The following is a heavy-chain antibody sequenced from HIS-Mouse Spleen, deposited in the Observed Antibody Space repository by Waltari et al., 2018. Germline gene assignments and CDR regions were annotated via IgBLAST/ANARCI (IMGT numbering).Heavy chain of an antibody. CDR2: MNPNSGNT. CDR3: ARGHDYSNYFDY. J-gene: IGHJ4*02. V-gene: IGHV1-8*01. CDR1: GYTFTSYD. D-gene: IGHD4-4*01. Sequence: QVQLVQSGAEVKKPGASVKVSCKASGYTFTSYDINWVRQATGQGLEWMGRMNPNSGNTGYAQKFQGRVTMTRNTSIRTAYMELSSLRSEDTAVYYCARGHDYSNYFDYWGQGTLVTVSS.